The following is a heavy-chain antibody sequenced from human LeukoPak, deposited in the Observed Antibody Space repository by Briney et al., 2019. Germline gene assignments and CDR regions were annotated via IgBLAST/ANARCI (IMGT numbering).Heavy chain of an antibody. J-gene: IGHJ3*02. CDR2: IIPIFGTA. D-gene: IGHD3-3*01. CDR3: ARGWSGYLHDAFDI. Sequence: SVKVSCKASGGTFSSYAISWVRQAPGQGLEWMGGIIPIFGTANYARKFQGRVTITADESTSTAYMELSSLRSEDTAVYYCARGWSGYLHDAFDIWGQGTMVTASS. CDR1: GGTFSSYA. V-gene: IGHV1-69*01.